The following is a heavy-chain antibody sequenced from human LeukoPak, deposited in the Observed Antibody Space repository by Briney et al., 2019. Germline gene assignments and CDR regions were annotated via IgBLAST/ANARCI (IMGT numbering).Heavy chain of an antibody. CDR3: ARGGIRGDPRHYYYYYGMDV. CDR2: INHSGST. D-gene: IGHD3-10*01. V-gene: IGHV4-34*01. Sequence: PSETLSLTCAVYDGSFSGYYWSWIRQPPGKGLEWIGEINHSGSTNYNPSLKSRVTISVDTSKNQFSLKLSSVTAADTAVYYCARGGIRGDPRHYYYYYGMDVWGQGTTVTVSS. CDR1: DGSFSGYY. J-gene: IGHJ6*02.